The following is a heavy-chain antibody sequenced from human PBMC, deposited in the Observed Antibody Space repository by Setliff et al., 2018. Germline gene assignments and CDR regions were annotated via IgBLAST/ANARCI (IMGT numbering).Heavy chain of an antibody. CDR3: TRGNFYYFDRTGRGPNWFDP. CDR2: IYSDGST. J-gene: IGHJ5*02. Sequence: GGSLRLSCAASGFIVSSNYMTWVRQAPGKGLEWVSIIYSDGSTYYADSVKGRFTISRDNATNSLYLQMTYLRAEDTAVYYCTRGNFYYFDRTGRGPNWFDPWGQGTLVTVSS. D-gene: IGHD3-22*01. CDR1: GFIVSSNY. V-gene: IGHV3-53*01.